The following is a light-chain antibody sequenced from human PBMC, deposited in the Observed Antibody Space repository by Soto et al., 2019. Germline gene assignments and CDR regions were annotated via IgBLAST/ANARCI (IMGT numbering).Light chain of an antibody. CDR2: WAS. CDR1: QNILYNSKNKYF. CDR3: QQYDSVPLT. Sequence: DIVMTQSPDSLAVYLGERATINCKSSQNILYNSKNKYFLAWYQQKPGQPPKLLIYWASTRESGVPDRFSGSGSGTDFTLTISSLQAEDVAVYYCQQYDSVPLTFGGGTKLEIK. J-gene: IGKJ4*01. V-gene: IGKV4-1*01.